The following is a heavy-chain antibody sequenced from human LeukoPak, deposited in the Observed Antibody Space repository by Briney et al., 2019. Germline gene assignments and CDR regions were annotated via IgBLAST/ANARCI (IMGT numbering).Heavy chain of an antibody. Sequence: GGSLRLSCVASGFTFSDYAMSWVRQAPGKGLEWVSGISDSGGSTYYADSAKGRCTISRDNSKNKVSLQMNNLRAEDTAVYFCARHDSFIPYWGQGTLVTVTS. D-gene: IGHD3-16*02. CDR3: ARHDSFIPY. CDR2: ISDSGGST. J-gene: IGHJ4*02. CDR1: GFTFSDYA. V-gene: IGHV3-23*01.